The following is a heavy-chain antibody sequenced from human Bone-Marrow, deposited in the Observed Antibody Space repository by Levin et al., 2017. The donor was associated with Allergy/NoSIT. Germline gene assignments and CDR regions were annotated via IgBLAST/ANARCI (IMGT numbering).Heavy chain of an antibody. V-gene: IGHV3-53*01. J-gene: IGHJ4*02. CDR2: IYSTGQT. CDR1: GFTVSGNY. Sequence: GESLKISCAASGFTVSGNYMSWVRQTPGKGLDCVSIIYSTGQTYYAGSVRGRFTITRDDSQNTVFLQMDGLRAEDTAVYYCARASGDYSLTRGYFDYWGQGTLVTVSS. CDR3: ARASGDYSLTRGYFDY. D-gene: IGHD4-17*01.